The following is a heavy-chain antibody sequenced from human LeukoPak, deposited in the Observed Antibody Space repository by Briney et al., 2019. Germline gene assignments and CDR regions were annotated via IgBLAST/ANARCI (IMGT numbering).Heavy chain of an antibody. CDR3: ARSIMPLGRGPKYYWFDP. J-gene: IGHJ5*02. V-gene: IGHV1-2*02. D-gene: IGHD2-2*01. CDR2: INPNSGGT. Sequence: ASVKVSCKASGYTFTGYYMHWVRQAPGQGLEWMGWINPNSGGTNYAQKFQGRVTMTRDTSISTAYMKLSRLRSDDTAVYYCARSIMPLGRGPKYYWFDPWGQGTLVTVSS. CDR1: GYTFTGYY.